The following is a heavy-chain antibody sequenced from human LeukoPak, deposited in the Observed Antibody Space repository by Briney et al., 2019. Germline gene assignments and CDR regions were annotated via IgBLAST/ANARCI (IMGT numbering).Heavy chain of an antibody. CDR2: INDSGST. CDR1: GGSLSGYY. D-gene: IGHD1-26*01. CDR3: ARYSGSYPHDAFDI. Sequence: SETLSLTCAVYGGSLSGYYWSWIRQSPGKGLEWIGEINDSGSTNYNPSLKSRVTISVDTSKNQFSLKLSSVTAADTAVYYCARYSGSYPHDAFDIWGQGTMVTVSS. J-gene: IGHJ3*02. V-gene: IGHV4-34*01.